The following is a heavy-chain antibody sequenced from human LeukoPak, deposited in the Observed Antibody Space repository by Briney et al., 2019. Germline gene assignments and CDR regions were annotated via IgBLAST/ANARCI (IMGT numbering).Heavy chain of an antibody. CDR2: IYHSGST. CDR3: ASQGSAGPGY. Sequence: PSETLSLTCAVSGGSISSSNWWSWVRQPPGKGLEWIGEIYHSGSTNYNPSLKSRVTISVEKSKSQFSLKLSSVTAADTAVYYCASQGSAGPGYWGQGTLVTVSS. J-gene: IGHJ4*02. CDR1: GGSISSSNW. V-gene: IGHV4-4*02. D-gene: IGHD6-13*01.